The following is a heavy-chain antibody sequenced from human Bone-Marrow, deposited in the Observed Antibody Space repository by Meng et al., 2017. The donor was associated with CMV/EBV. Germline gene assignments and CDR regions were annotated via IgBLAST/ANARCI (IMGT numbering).Heavy chain of an antibody. CDR2: IIPILGIA. CDR1: GGTFSSYA. Sequence: SVKVSCKASGGTFSSYAISWVRQAPGQGLEWMGGIIPILGIANYAQKFQGRVTITADKSTSTAYMELSSLRSEDTAVYYCARDVRSGYDFWSGYEWGDYYYGMDFWGQGTLVTVSS. J-gene: IGHJ6*02. V-gene: IGHV1-69*10. D-gene: IGHD3-3*01. CDR3: ARDVRSGYDFWSGYEWGDYYYGMDF.